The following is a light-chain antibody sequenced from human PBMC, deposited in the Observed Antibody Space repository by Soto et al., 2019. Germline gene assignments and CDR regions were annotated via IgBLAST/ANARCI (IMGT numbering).Light chain of an antibody. CDR2: DAS. V-gene: IGKV3-20*01. CDR3: QQSGTSPQT. Sequence: EVVLTQSPGTLSLSPGERATLSCRASQSVNGNYLAWYQQKPGQPPRLLIYDASSRATGIPGRFSGGGSGTDFTLTISRLEPEDFAVYYCQQSGTSPQTFGQGTKVDIK. J-gene: IGKJ1*01. CDR1: QSVNGNY.